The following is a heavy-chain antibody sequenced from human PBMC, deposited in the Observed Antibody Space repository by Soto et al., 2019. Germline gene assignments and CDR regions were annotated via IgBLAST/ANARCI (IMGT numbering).Heavy chain of an antibody. Sequence: QVQLQESGPGLVKPSETLSLTCTVSGGSISSYYWSWIRQPPGKGLEWIGYIYYSGSTNYNPSLKSRVTISVDTSKNQFSLKLSSVTAADTAVYHCARRRLRSHFDYWGQGTLVTVSS. J-gene: IGHJ4*02. D-gene: IGHD4-17*01. CDR1: GGSISSYY. CDR3: ARRRLRSHFDY. V-gene: IGHV4-59*08. CDR2: IYYSGST.